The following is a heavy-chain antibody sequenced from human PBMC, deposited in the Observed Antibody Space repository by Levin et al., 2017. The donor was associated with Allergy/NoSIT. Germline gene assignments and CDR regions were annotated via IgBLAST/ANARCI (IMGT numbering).Heavy chain of an antibody. J-gene: IGHJ3*01. CDR3: ATDSADNLSDAFDV. CDR1: GYTLTKSS. Sequence: ASVKVSCKVSGYTLTKSSMHWVRQAPGKGLEWMGAFDPKDGETIYAQKFQGRVTMTEDTSTNTAYMELSSLTSDDTAVYYCATDSADNLSDAFDVWGQGTLVSVSS. CDR2: FDPKDGET. D-gene: IGHD1-1*01. V-gene: IGHV1-24*01.